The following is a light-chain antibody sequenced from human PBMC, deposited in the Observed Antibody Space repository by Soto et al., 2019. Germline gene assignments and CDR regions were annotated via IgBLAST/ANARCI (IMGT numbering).Light chain of an antibody. CDR2: EGS. Sequence: QSVLTQPASVSGSPGQSITISFTGTSGDVGSFNLVSWYQQHPGKAPKLIIYEGSKRPSGVSNRFSGSKSGNTASLTISGLQAEDEADYYCCSYAGSNTFDVFGTGTKVTVL. J-gene: IGLJ1*01. CDR1: SGDVGSFNL. CDR3: CSYAGSNTFDV. V-gene: IGLV2-23*03.